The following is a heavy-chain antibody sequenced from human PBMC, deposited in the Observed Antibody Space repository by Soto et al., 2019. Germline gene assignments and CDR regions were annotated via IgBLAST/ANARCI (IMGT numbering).Heavy chain of an antibody. J-gene: IGHJ2*01. D-gene: IGHD4-17*01. CDR1: GFPFSSYA. V-gene: IGHV3-23*01. Sequence: EVQLLDSGGGLVQPGGSLRVSCAASGFPFSSYAMNWVRQAPGKGLEWVSGITGSGERTYYADSVKGRFTISRDNSENTLYLQMNRLRVEDTAVYYCAKEMGANYGEYWFFDVWGRGTMVTVSS. CDR3: AKEMGANYGEYWFFDV. CDR2: ITGSGERT.